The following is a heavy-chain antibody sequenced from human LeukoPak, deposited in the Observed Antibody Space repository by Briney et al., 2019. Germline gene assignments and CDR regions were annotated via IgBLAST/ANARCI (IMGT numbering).Heavy chain of an antibody. D-gene: IGHD3-22*01. V-gene: IGHV1-46*01. CDR3: ARGITMIVVAPGY. CDR2: INPSGGST. CDR1: GYTFTSYY. Sequence: ASVKVSCKASGYTFTSYYMHWVRQAPGQGLEWMGIINPSGGSTSYAQKFQGRVTMTRDTSISTAYMELSRLRSDDTAVYYCARGITMIVVAPGYWGQGTLVTVSS. J-gene: IGHJ4*02.